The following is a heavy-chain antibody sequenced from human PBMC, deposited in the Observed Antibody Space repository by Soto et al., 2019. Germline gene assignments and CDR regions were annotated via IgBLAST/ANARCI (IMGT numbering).Heavy chain of an antibody. V-gene: IGHV3-23*01. CDR2: ITGSGAGT. CDR1: GFTFNNYA. CDR3: AKAGSGRNWFDP. J-gene: IGHJ5*02. Sequence: GGSLRLSCAASGFTFNNYAMSWVRQAPGKGLEWVSTITGSGAGTFYADSVKGRFTASRDNSKNTLYLQMNILGAEDTAVYYCAKAGSGRNWFDPWGQGTLVTVSS. D-gene: IGHD6-19*01.